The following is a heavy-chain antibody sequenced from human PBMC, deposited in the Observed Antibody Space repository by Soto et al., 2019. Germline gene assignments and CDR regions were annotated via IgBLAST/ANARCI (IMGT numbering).Heavy chain of an antibody. Sequence: SETLSLTCTVSGGSISTGGYYWNWIRQHPGKGLEWIGYFYYSGSTYYNPSLKSRVTISVNTSKNQFSLKLSSVTAADTAVYYCARDQNGSGNYYTRYFDDWAQRTLVTVSS. CDR2: FYYSGST. V-gene: IGHV4-31*03. CDR3: ARDQNGSGNYYTRYFDD. J-gene: IGHJ4*02. CDR1: GGSISTGGYY. D-gene: IGHD3-10*01.